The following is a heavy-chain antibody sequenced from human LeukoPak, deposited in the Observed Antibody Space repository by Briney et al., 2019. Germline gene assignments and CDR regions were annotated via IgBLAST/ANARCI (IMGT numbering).Heavy chain of an antibody. J-gene: IGHJ6*02. D-gene: IGHD2-2*02. V-gene: IGHV3-23*01. CDR3: AREQDCSSTSCYSYYGMDV. Sequence: GGSLRLSCAASGFTFSSYAMSWVRQAPGKGLEWVSAISGSGGSTYYADSVKGRFTISRDNAKNSLYLQMNSLRAEDTAVYYCAREQDCSSTSCYSYYGMDVWGQGTTVTVSS. CDR1: GFTFSSYA. CDR2: ISGSGGST.